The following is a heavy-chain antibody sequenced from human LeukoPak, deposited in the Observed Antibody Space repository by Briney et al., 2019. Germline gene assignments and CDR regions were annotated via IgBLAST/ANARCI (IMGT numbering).Heavy chain of an antibody. CDR1: GFTFSNYG. V-gene: IGHV3-30*18. Sequence: GRSLRLSCAASGFTFSNYGMHWVRQAPGKGLEWGVVISHDGSNNNYADSVKGRFTISRDNSKNTLYLQMNSLRPEDTAVYYCAKVRVGTAHFDYWGQGILLTVSS. CDR3: AKVRVGTAHFDY. D-gene: IGHD2-15*01. CDR2: ISHDGSNN. J-gene: IGHJ4*02.